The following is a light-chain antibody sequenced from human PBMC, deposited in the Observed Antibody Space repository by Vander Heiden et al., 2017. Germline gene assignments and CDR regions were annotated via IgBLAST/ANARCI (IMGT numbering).Light chain of an antibody. CDR1: SSDVGDYDY. V-gene: IGLV2-14*03. J-gene: IGLJ3*02. Sequence: LTQPASVSGAPGQSLTISCTGTSSDVGDYDYVSWYQQHPGKAPILMIYDVSYRPSGVSNRFSGSKSGNTASLTISGPQAEDEADYYCGSYTGSGTWVFGGGTKLTVL. CDR2: DVS. CDR3: GSYTGSGTWV.